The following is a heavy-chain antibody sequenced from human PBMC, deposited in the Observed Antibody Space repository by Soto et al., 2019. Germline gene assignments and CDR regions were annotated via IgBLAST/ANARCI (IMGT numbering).Heavy chain of an antibody. J-gene: IGHJ4*02. CDR2: INRSGST. V-gene: IGHV4-34*01. D-gene: IGHD4-4*01. Sequence: QVQLQQWGAGLLKPSETLSLTCAVYGGSFSGYYWSWIRQPPGKGLEWIGEINRSGSTNYNPSLKSRVTTSGDTSKKQFSLKLSSVTAADTAVYYCARGAFLNYSNGKGIDYWGQGNLVTVSS. CDR3: ARGAFLNYSNGKGIDY. CDR1: GGSFSGYY.